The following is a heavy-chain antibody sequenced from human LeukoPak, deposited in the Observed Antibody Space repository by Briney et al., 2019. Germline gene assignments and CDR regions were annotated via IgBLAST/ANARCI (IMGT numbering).Heavy chain of an antibody. Sequence: GGSLRLSCAASGFTFSSYAMNWVRQAQGKGLEWVSAISGSGGSTYYADSVKGRFTISRDNSKNTLYLQMNSLRAEDTAVYYCAKSPRYSSSSGFDYWGQGTLVTVSS. V-gene: IGHV3-23*01. CDR2: ISGSGGST. D-gene: IGHD6-6*01. CDR3: AKSPRYSSSSGFDY. CDR1: GFTFSSYA. J-gene: IGHJ4*02.